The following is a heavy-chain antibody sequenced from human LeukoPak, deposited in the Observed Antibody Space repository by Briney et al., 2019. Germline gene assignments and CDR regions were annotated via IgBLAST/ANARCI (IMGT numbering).Heavy chain of an antibody. Sequence: SETLSLTCTVSGGSIRSSSYYWGWIRQPPGKGLEWIGGIYYSGSTYYNPSLKSRVTISVDTSKNQFSLKLSSVTAADTAVYYCARGEVGDHAFDIWGQGTMVTVSS. V-gene: IGHV4-39*01. J-gene: IGHJ3*02. CDR2: IYYSGST. CDR1: GGSIRSSSYY. CDR3: ARGEVGDHAFDI. D-gene: IGHD3-16*01.